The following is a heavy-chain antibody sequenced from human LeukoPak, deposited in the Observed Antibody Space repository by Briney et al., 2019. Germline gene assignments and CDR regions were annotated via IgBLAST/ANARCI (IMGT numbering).Heavy chain of an antibody. CDR2: INHSGST. D-gene: IGHD3-10*01. CDR3: ARARITMVRGVIIIRGGHFDS. Sequence: SETLSLTCSVSGGSISISTYYWVWIRQPPGKGLEWIGEINHSGSTNYNPSLKSRVTISVDTSKNQFSLKLSSVTAADTAIYYCARARITMVRGVIIIRGGHFDSWGQGTLVTVSS. J-gene: IGHJ4*02. CDR1: GGSISISTYY. V-gene: IGHV4-39*07.